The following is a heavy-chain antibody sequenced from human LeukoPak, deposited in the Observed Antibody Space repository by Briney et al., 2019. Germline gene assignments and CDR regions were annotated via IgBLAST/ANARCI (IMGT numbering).Heavy chain of an antibody. CDR2: ISGSGGST. Sequence: GGSLRLSCAASGFTVSSNYMSWVRQAPGKGLEWVSAISGSGGSTYYADSVKGRFTISRDNTKNTLYLQMNSLRAEDTAVYYCASSASILRPWGQGTLVTVSS. V-gene: IGHV3-23*01. D-gene: IGHD3-3*01. CDR3: ASSASILRP. J-gene: IGHJ5*02. CDR1: GFTVSSNY.